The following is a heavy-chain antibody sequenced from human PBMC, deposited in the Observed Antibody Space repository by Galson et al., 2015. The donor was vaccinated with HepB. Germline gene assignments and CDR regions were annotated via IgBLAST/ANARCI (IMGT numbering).Heavy chain of an antibody. CDR2: ISSGGVST. CDR1: GFTFRDFA. D-gene: IGHD3-3*01. V-gene: IGHV3-23*01. CDR3: AKGGWGGYFDALDQ. J-gene: IGHJ3*01. Sequence: SLRLSCAASGFTFRDFAMSWVRQAPGKGLEWVSVISSGGVSTYYADSVKGRFTISRDNSKNTLHLQMHSLRAEDTALYYCAKGGWGGYFDALDQWGQGTMVIVSS.